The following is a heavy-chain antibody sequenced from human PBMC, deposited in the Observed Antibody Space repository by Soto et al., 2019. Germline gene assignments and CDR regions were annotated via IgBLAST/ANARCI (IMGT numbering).Heavy chain of an antibody. CDR1: GGTFSSYA. V-gene: IGHV1-69*13. J-gene: IGHJ4*02. Sequence: GASVKVSCTASGGTFSSYAISWVRQAPGQGLEWMGGIIPIFGTANYAQKFQGRVTITADESTSTAYMELSSLRSEDTAVYYCAGQTNYYDSSGYDRLDYWGQGTLVTVSS. CDR3: AGQTNYYDSSGYDRLDY. CDR2: IIPIFGTA. D-gene: IGHD3-22*01.